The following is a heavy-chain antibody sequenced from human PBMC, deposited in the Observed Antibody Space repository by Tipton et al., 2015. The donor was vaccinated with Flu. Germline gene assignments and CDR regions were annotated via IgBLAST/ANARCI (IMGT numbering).Heavy chain of an antibody. J-gene: IGHJ6*03. CDR2: IYSGGST. Sequence: SLRLSCAASGFTVSSNYMSWVRQAPGKGLEWVSVIYSGGSTYYADSVKGRFTISRDNSKNTLYLQMNSLRAEDTAVYYCARERQTPDYDYYMDVWGKGTTVTVSS. CDR1: GFTVSSNY. D-gene: IGHD2-15*01. CDR3: ARERQTPDYDYYMDV. V-gene: IGHV3-53*01.